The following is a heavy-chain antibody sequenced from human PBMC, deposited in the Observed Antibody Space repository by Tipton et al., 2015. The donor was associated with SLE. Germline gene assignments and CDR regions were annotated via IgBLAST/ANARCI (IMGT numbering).Heavy chain of an antibody. CDR1: GGTFRNYV. Sequence: QVQLVQSGPEVKKPGSSVKVSCKASGGTFRNYVINWVRQAPGQGLEWMGGIIPNFDTTTYAQRFHGRITITADESTSTAYVDLSGLRSDDTAVYYCALDNHGTEWGPYPGDLWGQGTAVTVSS. CDR2: IIPNFDTT. D-gene: IGHD3-16*02. V-gene: IGHV1-69*01. CDR3: ALDNHGTEWGPYPGDL. J-gene: IGHJ6*02.